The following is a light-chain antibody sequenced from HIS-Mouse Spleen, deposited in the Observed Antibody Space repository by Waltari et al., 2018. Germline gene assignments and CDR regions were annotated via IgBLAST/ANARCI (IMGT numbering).Light chain of an antibody. J-gene: IGLJ3*02. Sequence: QSVLTQPPSASGTPGQRVTISCSGSSSNIGSNYVYWYQQLPGTAPKLLIYRNKRRPSGVPDRFSGSKSGTSASLAISGLLSEDEADYYCAAWDDSLSGPVFGGGTKLTVL. V-gene: IGLV1-47*01. CDR2: RNK. CDR1: SSNIGSNY. CDR3: AAWDDSLSGPV.